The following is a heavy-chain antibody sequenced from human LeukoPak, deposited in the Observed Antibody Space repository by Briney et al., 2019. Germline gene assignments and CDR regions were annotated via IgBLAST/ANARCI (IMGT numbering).Heavy chain of an antibody. CDR3: ARAPYDSSGYYVY. J-gene: IGHJ4*02. D-gene: IGHD3-22*01. CDR1: GYTFTRYA. CDR2: INTNTGNP. Sequence: GASVKVSCKAPGYTFTRYAMNWVRQAPGQGPEWMGWINTNTGNPTYAQGFTGRFVFSLDTSVSTAFLQITSLKAEDTAVYYCARAPYDSSGYYVYWGQGTLVTVSS. V-gene: IGHV7-4-1*02.